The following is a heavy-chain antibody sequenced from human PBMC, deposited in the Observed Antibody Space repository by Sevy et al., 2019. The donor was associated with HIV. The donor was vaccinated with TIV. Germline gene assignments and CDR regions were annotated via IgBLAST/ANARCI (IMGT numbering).Heavy chain of an antibody. CDR1: GGSISSYY. V-gene: IGHV4-4*07. Sequence: SETLSLTCTVSGGSISSYYWNWIRQPAGKGLEWIGRIYTSGSTNYNPSLKSRVTMSVDTSKNQFSLKLSSVTAADPAVYYCAREGGIGGTTPPFDYWGQGTLVTVSS. CDR2: IYTSGST. CDR3: AREGGIGGTTPPFDY. D-gene: IGHD1-7*01. J-gene: IGHJ4*02.